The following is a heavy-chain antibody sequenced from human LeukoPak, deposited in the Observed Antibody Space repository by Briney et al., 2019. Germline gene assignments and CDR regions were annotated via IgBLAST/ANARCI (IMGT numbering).Heavy chain of an antibody. D-gene: IGHD3-9*01. V-gene: IGHV3-33*01. CDR2: IWYDGSNK. CDR3: ARGRYDILTGRLSQTFDI. Sequence: HPGRSLRLSCAASGFTFSSYGMHWVRQAPGKGLEWVAVIWYDGSNKYYADSVKGRFTISRDNSKNTLYLQMNSLRAEDTAVYYCARGRYDILTGRLSQTFDIWGQGTMVTVSS. CDR1: GFTFSSYG. J-gene: IGHJ3*02.